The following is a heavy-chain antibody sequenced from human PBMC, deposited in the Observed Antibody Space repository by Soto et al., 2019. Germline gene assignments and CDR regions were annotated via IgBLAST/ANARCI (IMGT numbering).Heavy chain of an antibody. CDR3: ARGRLVAGTVDY. CDR2: MNPSTGST. D-gene: IGHD6-19*01. J-gene: IGHJ4*02. CDR1: GYTFTSYD. V-gene: IGHV1-8*01. Sequence: QVQLVQSGAEVKKPGASVKVSCKASGYTFTSYDIKWVRQATGQGLEWMGWMNPSTGSTGFAQKFQGRVTMISNTSISTAYLELSSLTSEDTAVYYCARGRLVAGTVDYWGQGTLATVSS.